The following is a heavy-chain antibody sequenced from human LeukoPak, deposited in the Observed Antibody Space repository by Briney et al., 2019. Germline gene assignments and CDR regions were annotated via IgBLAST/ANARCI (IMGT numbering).Heavy chain of an antibody. Sequence: GGSLRLSCAASGFTISSNYMSWVRQAPGKGLEWVSVIYSGGSTYYADFVKGRFTISRDNSKNTLYLQMNSLRAEDTAVYYCASYFLDAFDIWGQGTMVTVSS. CDR2: IYSGGST. CDR3: ASYFLDAFDI. J-gene: IGHJ3*02. CDR1: GFTISSNY. D-gene: IGHD2-8*01. V-gene: IGHV3-53*01.